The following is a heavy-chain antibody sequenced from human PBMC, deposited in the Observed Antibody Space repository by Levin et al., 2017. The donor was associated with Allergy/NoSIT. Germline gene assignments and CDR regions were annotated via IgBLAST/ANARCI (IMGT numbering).Heavy chain of an antibody. Sequence: PSGGSLRLSCGASGFTFSSYWMHWVRQSPGKGLVWVSRINSDGSSTNYADSVKGRFTISRDNAKNTLYLQMNSLRAEDTAVYYCARGWTGMAEPPSYWGQGTLVTVSS. CDR3: ARGWTGMAEPPSY. V-gene: IGHV3-74*01. D-gene: IGHD5-18*01. CDR1: GFTFSSYW. J-gene: IGHJ4*02. CDR2: INSDGSST.